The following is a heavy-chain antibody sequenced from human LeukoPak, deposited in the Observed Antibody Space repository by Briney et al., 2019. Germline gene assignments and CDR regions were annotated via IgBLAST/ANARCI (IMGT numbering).Heavy chain of an antibody. CDR3: ARGLYYYDRSGYYYLGY. Sequence: GGSLRLSCAASGFTFEDYGMSWVRQAPGKGLEWVSGINWNGGSTGYADSVKGRFTISRDNAKNSLYLQMNSLRAEDTALYYCARGLYYYDRSGYYYLGYWGQGTLVTVSS. V-gene: IGHV3-20*04. D-gene: IGHD3-22*01. J-gene: IGHJ4*02. CDR1: GFTFEDYG. CDR2: INWNGGST.